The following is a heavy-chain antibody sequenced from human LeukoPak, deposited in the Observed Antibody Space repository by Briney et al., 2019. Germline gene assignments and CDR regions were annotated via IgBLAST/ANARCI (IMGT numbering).Heavy chain of an antibody. CDR1: GGSISSYY. V-gene: IGHV4-4*07. J-gene: IGHJ3*02. Sequence: SETLSLTCTVSGGSISSYYWSWIRQPAGKGLEWIGRIYTSGSTNYNPSLKSRVTMSVDTSKNQFSLKLSSVTAADTAVYYCAGTYYYFWSVYYDAFDIWGKGTWATVSS. CDR2: IYTSGST. D-gene: IGHD3-3*01. CDR3: AGTYYYFWSVYYDAFDI.